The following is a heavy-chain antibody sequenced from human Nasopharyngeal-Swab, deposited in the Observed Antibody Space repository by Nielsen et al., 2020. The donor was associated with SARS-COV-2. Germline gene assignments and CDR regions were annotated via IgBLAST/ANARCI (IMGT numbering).Heavy chain of an antibody. CDR1: GFTFSIYS. J-gene: IGHJ6*02. V-gene: IGHV3-21*01. D-gene: IGHD1-1*01. CDR3: ARLGTESYHYYSLDV. CDR2: ISSSNNYI. Sequence: GESLKISCAASGFTFSIYSMNWVRQAPGKGLEWVSSISSSNNYIYYEDSAKGRFTISRDNTKKSLYLQMNSLRAEDTAVYYCARLGTESYHYYSLDVWGQGTTVTVSS.